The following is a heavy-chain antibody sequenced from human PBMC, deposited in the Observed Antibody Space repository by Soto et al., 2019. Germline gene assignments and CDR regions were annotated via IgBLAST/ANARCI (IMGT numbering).Heavy chain of an antibody. D-gene: IGHD6-19*01. V-gene: IGHV1-69*06. CDR3: ARDDSVAGAYYYGMDV. J-gene: IGHJ6*02. CDR2: IIPIFGTA. Sequence: QVQLVQSGAEVKKPGSSVKVSCKASGGTFSSYAISWVRQAPGQGLEWMGGIIPIFGTANYAQKFQGRVTITADKSTSTDYMERSSLRSEDTDVYYCARDDSVAGAYYYGMDVWGQGTTVTVSS. CDR1: GGTFSSYA.